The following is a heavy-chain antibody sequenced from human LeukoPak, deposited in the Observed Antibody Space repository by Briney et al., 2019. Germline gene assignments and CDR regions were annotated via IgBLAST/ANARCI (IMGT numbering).Heavy chain of an antibody. D-gene: IGHD3-10*01. CDR1: GFSLSTSGVA. CDR3: AHTMVRGEYFDY. J-gene: IGHJ4*02. CDR2: IYWDDDK. V-gene: IGHV2-5*02. Sequence: SSPTLVNPTQTLTLTCTFSGFSLSTSGVAVVWIRQPPGKALEWLALIYWDDDKRYSPSLKSRLTITKDTSKNQVVLTMTNMDPVDTATYYCAHTMVRGEYFDYWGQGTLVTVSS.